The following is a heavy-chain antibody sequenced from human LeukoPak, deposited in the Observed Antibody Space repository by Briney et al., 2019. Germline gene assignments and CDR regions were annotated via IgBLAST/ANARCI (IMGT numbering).Heavy chain of an antibody. D-gene: IGHD3-22*01. CDR1: GGTFSSYA. CDR3: AKDYHTMIVVVGPCGLDY. Sequence: SCKASGGTFSSYAISWVRQAPGKGLEWVSVIYSGGSTYYADSVKGRFTISRDNSKNTLYLQMNSLRAEDTAVYYCAKDYHTMIVVVGPCGLDYWGQGTLVTVSS. J-gene: IGHJ4*02. CDR2: IYSGGST. V-gene: IGHV3-66*02.